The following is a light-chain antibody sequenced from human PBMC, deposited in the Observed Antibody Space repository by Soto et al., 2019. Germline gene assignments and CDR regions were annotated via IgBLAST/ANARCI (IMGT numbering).Light chain of an antibody. V-gene: IGLV4-69*01. CDR2: LNSDGSH. J-gene: IGLJ2*01. CDR3: PTWGTDDVV. CDR1: SGHSSYA. Sequence: QSVLTQSPSASASLGASVKLTCTVSSGHSSYAIAWHQQQPEKGPRYLMKLNSDGSHSKGDGIPDRFSGSSSGAERYLTISSLQSEDEADYYCPTWGTDDVVFGGGTKLTVL.